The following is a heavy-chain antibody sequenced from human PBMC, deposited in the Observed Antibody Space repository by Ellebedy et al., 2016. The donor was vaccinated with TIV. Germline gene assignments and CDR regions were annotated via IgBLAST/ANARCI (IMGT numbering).Heavy chain of an antibody. V-gene: IGHV1-2*02. J-gene: IGHJ4*02. Sequence: AASVKVSCKASGYTFTGYYMHWVRQAPGQGLEWMGWINPNSGGTNYAQKFQGRVTMTRDTSISTAYMELSRLRSDDTAVYYCARDLTLLWFGELLEGDYWGQGTLVTVSS. D-gene: IGHD3-10*01. CDR1: GYTFTGYY. CDR3: ARDLTLLWFGELLEGDY. CDR2: INPNSGGT.